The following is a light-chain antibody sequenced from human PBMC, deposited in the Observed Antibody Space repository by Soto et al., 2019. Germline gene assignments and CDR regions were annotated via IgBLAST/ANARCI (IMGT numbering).Light chain of an antibody. V-gene: IGKV3-11*01. CDR2: DAS. CDR3: QQRNNWSHT. J-gene: IGKJ4*01. Sequence: EIVLTQSPATLSLSPGERASLSCRASQSVSSYLAWYQQKPGQAPRLLIYDASNRASGIPARFSGSGSGTVLTLTISRREPEDFVDYYCQQRNNWSHTFGEGTNVEIK. CDR1: QSVSSY.